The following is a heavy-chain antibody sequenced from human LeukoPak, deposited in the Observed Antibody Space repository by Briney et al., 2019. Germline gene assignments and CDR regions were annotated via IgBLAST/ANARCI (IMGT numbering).Heavy chain of an antibody. Sequence: EASVKVSCKASGYTFTGYYMHWVRQAPGQGLEWMGWISAYNGNTNYAQKLQGRVTITADKSTSTAYMELSSLRSEDTAVYYCAVGNSVRYYYYGMDVWGQGTTVTVSS. D-gene: IGHD4-23*01. J-gene: IGHJ6*02. V-gene: IGHV1-18*04. CDR2: ISAYNGNT. CDR1: GYTFTGYY. CDR3: AVGNSVRYYYYGMDV.